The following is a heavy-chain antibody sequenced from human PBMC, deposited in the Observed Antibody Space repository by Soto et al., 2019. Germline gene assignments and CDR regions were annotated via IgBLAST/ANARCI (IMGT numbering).Heavy chain of an antibody. CDR2: IYPGDSDT. J-gene: IGHJ6*02. CDR1: GYKVSTWHNFTSYW. Sequence: GEPLKIPCMVSGYKVSTWHNFTSYWIAWVRQMPGEGLEWMGIIYPGDSDTRYSPSFQGQVTISADKSINSVYLQWSSLKASDTATYYCARLGFNYDFLSGYYNVHHYYGIDVWGQGTTVTVSS. D-gene: IGHD3-3*01. CDR3: ARLGFNYDFLSGYYNVHHYYGIDV. V-gene: IGHV5-51*01.